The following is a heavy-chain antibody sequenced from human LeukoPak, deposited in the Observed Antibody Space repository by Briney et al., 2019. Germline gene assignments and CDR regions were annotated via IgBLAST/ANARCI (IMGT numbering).Heavy chain of an antibody. CDR2: ISISSNYI. Sequence: GGSLRLSCAASGFTFSRYSMNWVRQAPGKGLEWVSPISISSNYIYYADSVKGRFTISRDNAKNSLYLQVNSLRAEDTAVYYCARDRSMATRLWTPTDYWGQGTLVTVSS. CDR3: ARDRSMATRLWTPTDY. V-gene: IGHV3-21*01. J-gene: IGHJ4*02. D-gene: IGHD6-6*01. CDR1: GFTFSRYS.